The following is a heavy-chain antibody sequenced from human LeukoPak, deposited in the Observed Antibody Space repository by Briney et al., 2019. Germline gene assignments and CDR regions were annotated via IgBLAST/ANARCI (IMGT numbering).Heavy chain of an antibody. CDR1: GYTFTGYY. Sequence: GASVKVSCKASGYTFTGYYMHWVRQAPGQGLEWMGWINPNSGGTNYAQKFQGRVTMTRDTSISTAYMKLSRLRSGDTAVYYCARDRVAAAGTRSQNWFDPWGQGTLVTVSS. CDR3: ARDRVAAAGTRSQNWFDP. V-gene: IGHV1-2*02. J-gene: IGHJ5*02. CDR2: INPNSGGT. D-gene: IGHD6-13*01.